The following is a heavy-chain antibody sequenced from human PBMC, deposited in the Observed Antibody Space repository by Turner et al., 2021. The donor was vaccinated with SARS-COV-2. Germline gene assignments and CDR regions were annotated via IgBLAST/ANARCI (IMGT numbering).Heavy chain of an antibody. D-gene: IGHD5-18*01. CDR3: ARLMDTAMDYYGMDV. J-gene: IGHJ6*02. CDR1: GGSIRSSSYY. Sequence: QLQLQESGPGLVKPSHTLSLPCPVTGGSIRSSSYYWGWIRQPPGEGLEWIGNIYYSGITYYNPSLKSRVTISVDTSKNQFTLKLGSVTAADTAVYYCARLMDTAMDYYGMDVWGQGTTVTVSS. CDR2: IYYSGIT. V-gene: IGHV4-39*01.